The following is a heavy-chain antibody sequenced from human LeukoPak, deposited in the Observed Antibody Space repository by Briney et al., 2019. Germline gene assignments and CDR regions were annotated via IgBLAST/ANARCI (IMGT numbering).Heavy chain of an antibody. CDR2: INPSGGST. Sequence: VASVTVSCKASGYTFTSYYMHWVRQAPGQGLEWMGIINPSGGSTSYAQKFQGRVTMTRDTSTSTVYMELSSLRSEDTAVYYCARGLGYCSSTSCYYGRAPFDYWGQGTLVTVSS. CDR3: ARGLGYCSSTSCYYGRAPFDY. CDR1: GYTFTSYY. J-gene: IGHJ4*02. D-gene: IGHD2-2*01. V-gene: IGHV1-46*01.